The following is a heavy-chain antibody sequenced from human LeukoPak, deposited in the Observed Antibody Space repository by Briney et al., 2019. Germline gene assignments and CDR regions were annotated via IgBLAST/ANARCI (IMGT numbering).Heavy chain of an antibody. V-gene: IGHV3-7*01. CDR1: GFTFSTYW. CDR3: ARAPGEMAYWAY. Sequence: GGSLRLSCAASGFTFSTYWMSWVRQAPGKGLEWVANTKQDGSEKYYVGSVKGRFTISRDNAKNSVSLQMNSLRAEDTAVYYCARAPGEMAYWAYWGQGTLVTVSS. D-gene: IGHD5-24*01. J-gene: IGHJ4*02. CDR2: TKQDGSEK.